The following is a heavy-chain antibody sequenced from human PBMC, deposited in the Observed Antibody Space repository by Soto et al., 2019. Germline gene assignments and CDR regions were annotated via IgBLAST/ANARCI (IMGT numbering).Heavy chain of an antibody. CDR3: ARLSGGNSDWFDP. J-gene: IGHJ5*02. Sequence: SETLSLTCTVSGGSISSYYWSWIRQPPGKGLEWIGYIYYSGSTNYNPSLKSRVTISVDTSKNQFSLKLSSVTAADTAVYYCARLSGGNSDWFDPWGQGTLVTVSS. D-gene: IGHD2-21*02. CDR1: GGSISSYY. V-gene: IGHV4-59*08. CDR2: IYYSGST.